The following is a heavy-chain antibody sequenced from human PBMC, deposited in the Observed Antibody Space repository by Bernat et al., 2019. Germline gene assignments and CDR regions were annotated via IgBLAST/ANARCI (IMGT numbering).Heavy chain of an antibody. CDR3: ARGGLVVLAPADY. V-gene: IGHV3-64*01. J-gene: IGHJ4*02. Sequence: EVQLVESGGGLVQPGGSLRLSCAASGFTFTNYAMHCVRQAPGKGLEFVSVISSFGSSISYANSLKGRFTISRDNSKNSLYLQMGRLRAEDMAVYFCARGGLVVLAPADYWGQGTLVTVSS. D-gene: IGHD2-15*01. CDR1: GFTFTNYA. CDR2: ISSFGSSI.